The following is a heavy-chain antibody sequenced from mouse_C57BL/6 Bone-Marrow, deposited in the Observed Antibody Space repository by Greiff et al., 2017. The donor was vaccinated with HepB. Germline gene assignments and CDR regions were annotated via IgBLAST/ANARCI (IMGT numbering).Heavy chain of an antibody. V-gene: IGHV1-42*01. CDR1: GYSFTGYY. CDR2: INPSTGGT. Sequence: EVQVVESGPELVKPGASVKISCKASGYSFTGYYMNWVKQSPEKSLEWIGEINPSTGGTTYNQKFKAKATLTVDKSSSTAYMQLKSLTSEDSAVYYCARGTTVVGRFAYWGQGTLVTVSA. J-gene: IGHJ3*01. D-gene: IGHD1-1*01. CDR3: ARGTTVVGRFAY.